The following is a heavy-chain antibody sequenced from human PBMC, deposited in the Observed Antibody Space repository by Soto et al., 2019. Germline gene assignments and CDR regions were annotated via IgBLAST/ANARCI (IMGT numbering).Heavy chain of an antibody. CDR2: INHSGST. V-gene: IGHV4-34*01. CDR1: GGSFSGYY. CDR3: ATGIAAADYYYGMDV. D-gene: IGHD6-13*01. Sequence: PSETLSLTCAVYGGSFSGYYWSWIHQPPGKGLEWIGEINHSGSTNYNPSLKSRVTISVDTSKNQFSLKLSSVTAADTAVYYCATGIAAADYYYGMDVWGQGTTVTVSS. J-gene: IGHJ6*02.